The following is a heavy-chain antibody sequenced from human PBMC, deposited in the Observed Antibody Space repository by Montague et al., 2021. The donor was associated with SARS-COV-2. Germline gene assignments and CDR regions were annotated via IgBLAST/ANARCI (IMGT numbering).Heavy chain of an antibody. CDR1: GFSLSTSGMC. CDR2: IDWDDDK. CDR3: ARGYYDILTGYLDAFDI. J-gene: IGHJ3*02. V-gene: IGHV2-70*11. Sequence: PALGKPTQTLTLTCTFSGFSLSTSGMCVSWIRQPPGKALEWLARIDWDDDKYYSTSLKTRLTISKDTSKNQVVLTMTNMDPADTATYYCARGYYDILTGYLDAFDIWGQGTMVTVSS. D-gene: IGHD3-9*01.